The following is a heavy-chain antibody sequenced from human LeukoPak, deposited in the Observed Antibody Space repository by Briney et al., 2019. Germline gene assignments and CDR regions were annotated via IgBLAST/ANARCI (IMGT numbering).Heavy chain of an antibody. CDR2: IYYSGST. D-gene: IGHD3-22*01. CDR3: ARYYYDSSGYNWFDP. V-gene: IGHV4-59*01. J-gene: IGHJ5*02. Sequence: SETLSLTCTVSGGSISSYYWSWIRQPPGKGLEWIGYIYYSGSTNYNPSLKSRVTISVDTSKNQFSLKLSSVTAADTAVYCCARYYYDSSGYNWFDPWGQGTLVTVSS. CDR1: GGSISSYY.